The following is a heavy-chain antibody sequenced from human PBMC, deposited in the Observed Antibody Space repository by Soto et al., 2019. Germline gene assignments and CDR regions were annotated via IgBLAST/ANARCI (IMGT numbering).Heavy chain of an antibody. V-gene: IGHV1-69*12. J-gene: IGHJ6*02. CDR2: IIPIFGTA. Sequence: QVQLVQSGAEVKKPGSSVKVSCKASGGTFSSYAISWVRQAPGQGLEWMRGIIPIFGTANYAQKFQGRVTITADESTSTAYMELSSLRSEDTAVYYCARDGYCSGGSCYVYYYYGMDVWGQGTTVTVSS. CDR3: ARDGYCSGGSCYVYYYYGMDV. CDR1: GGTFSSYA. D-gene: IGHD2-15*01.